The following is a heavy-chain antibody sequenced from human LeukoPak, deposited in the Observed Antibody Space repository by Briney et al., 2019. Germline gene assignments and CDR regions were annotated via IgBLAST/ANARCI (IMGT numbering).Heavy chain of an antibody. CDR1: GFTFSSYE. CDR3: ARDLVQLWSKDF. D-gene: IGHD5-18*01. V-gene: IGHV3-48*03. CDR2: ISSSGGTI. Sequence: GGSLRLSCSASGFTFSSYEMNWVRQAPGKGLEWVSYISSSGGTIYYADSVKGRFTISRDNAKNSLYLQMNSLRAEDTAVYYCARDLVQLWSKDFWGRGTLVTVSS. J-gene: IGHJ4*02.